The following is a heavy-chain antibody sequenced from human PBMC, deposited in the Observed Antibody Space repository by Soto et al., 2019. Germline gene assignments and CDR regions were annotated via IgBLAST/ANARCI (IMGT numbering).Heavy chain of an antibody. Sequence: PGGSRRLSCAASGFTFSSYGMHWVRQAPGKGLEWVAVISYDGSNKYYADSVKGRFTISRDNSKNTLYLQMNSLRAEDTAVYYCAKDMYSGYDLGSTTRRIKSHFDYWGQGTLVTVSS. V-gene: IGHV3-30*18. CDR2: ISYDGSNK. CDR1: GFTFSSYG. J-gene: IGHJ4*02. D-gene: IGHD5-12*01. CDR3: AKDMYSGYDLGSTTRRIKSHFDY.